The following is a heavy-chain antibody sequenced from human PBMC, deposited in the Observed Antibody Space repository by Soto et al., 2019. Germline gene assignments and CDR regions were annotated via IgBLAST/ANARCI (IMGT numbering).Heavy chain of an antibody. Sequence: ASVKVSCKASGYTFTSYDINWVRQATGQGLEWMGWMNPNSGNTNYAQNLQGRVTMTTDTSTSTAYMELRSLRSDDTAEYFCARDHHTIFGVVDTDYWGQGTLVTVSS. V-gene: IGHV1-18*01. D-gene: IGHD3-3*01. CDR3: ARDHHTIFGVVDTDY. J-gene: IGHJ4*01. CDR1: GYTFTSYD. CDR2: MNPNSGNT.